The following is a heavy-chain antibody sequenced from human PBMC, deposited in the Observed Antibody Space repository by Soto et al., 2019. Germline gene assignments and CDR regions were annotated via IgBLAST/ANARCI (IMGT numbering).Heavy chain of an antibody. CDR3: AIEDPAIVYDASGSSTC. J-gene: IGHJ4*02. Sequence: SETLSLTCTVSGASISSGDYYWSWIRQPPGKGLEWIGYIYYSGSTYYNPSLKSRVTISVAMSKNQFSLKLSSVTAAETVVYYCAIEDPAIVYDASGSSTCWGQGTLVTVP. D-gene: IGHD3-10*01. V-gene: IGHV4-30-4*01. CDR2: IYYSGST. CDR1: GASISSGDYY.